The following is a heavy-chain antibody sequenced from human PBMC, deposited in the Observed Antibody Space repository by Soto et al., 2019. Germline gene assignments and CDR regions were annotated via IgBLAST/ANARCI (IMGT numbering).Heavy chain of an antibody. CDR1: GGSISSGDYY. CDR2: IYYSGST. Sequence: QVQLQESGPGLVKPSQTLSLTCTVSGGSISSGDYYWSWIRQHPGKGLEWIGYIYYSGSTYYHPSIQSRVTTSVDTSKNKFSLQLSSVTAADTAVYYCARDVPPGRGSPNFYYYGMDVWGQGTTVTVSS. J-gene: IGHJ6*02. D-gene: IGHD3-10*01. CDR3: ARDVPPGRGSPNFYYYGMDV. V-gene: IGHV4-31*03.